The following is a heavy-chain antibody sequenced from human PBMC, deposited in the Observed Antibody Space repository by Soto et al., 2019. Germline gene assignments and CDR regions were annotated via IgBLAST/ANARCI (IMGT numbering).Heavy chain of an antibody. CDR1: GGSISSGGYY. V-gene: IGHV4-31*03. CDR2: IYYSGST. J-gene: IGHJ4*02. D-gene: IGHD6-13*01. CDR3: ARTPGIAAAGTWNDY. Sequence: SETLSLTCTVSGGSISSGGYYWSWIRQHPGKGLEWIGYIYYSGSTYYNPSLKSRVTISVDTSKNQFSLKLSSVTAADTAVYYCARTPGIAAAGTWNDYWGQGTLVTVSS.